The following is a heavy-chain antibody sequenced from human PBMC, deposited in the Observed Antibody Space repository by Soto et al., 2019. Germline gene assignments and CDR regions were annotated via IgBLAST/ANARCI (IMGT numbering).Heavy chain of an antibody. CDR1: GFTFSSYG. Sequence: PGGSLRLSCAASGFTFSSYGMHWVRQAPGKGLEWVAVISYDGSNKYYADSVKGRFTISRENSKNTLYLQMNSLRAEDTAVYYWARTGMDVWGQGTTVTVSS. CDR3: ARTGMDV. J-gene: IGHJ6*02. CDR2: ISYDGSNK. V-gene: IGHV3-30*03.